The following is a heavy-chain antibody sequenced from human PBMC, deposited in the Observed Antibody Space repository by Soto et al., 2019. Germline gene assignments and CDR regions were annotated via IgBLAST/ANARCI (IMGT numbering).Heavy chain of an antibody. Sequence: LSLTCSVSGGSISSHYWSWIRQPPGKGLEWIGYIYNTWNTNYNPSLKSRVTISVDTSKNQFSLKLKSVTAADTAVYYCARGGYYDSRAYRFCGQGTLVTVS. CDR3: ARGGYYDSRAYRF. CDR1: GGSISSHY. CDR2: IYNTWNT. J-gene: IGHJ4*02. D-gene: IGHD3-22*01. V-gene: IGHV4-59*11.